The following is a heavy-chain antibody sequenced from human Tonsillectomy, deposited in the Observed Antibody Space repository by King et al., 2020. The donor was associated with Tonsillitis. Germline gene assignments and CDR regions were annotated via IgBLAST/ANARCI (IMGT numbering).Heavy chain of an antibody. CDR1: GFTFRSYN. CDR2: IRYSSGYI. J-gene: IGHJ4*02. D-gene: IGHD5-12*01. Sequence: EVQLVESGGGLVKPGGSLRLSFGASGFTFRSYNMNWVRQAPGKGLEWVSSIRYSSGYIIYADSVKGRFTISRDNAKNSLYLQMNSLRAEDTAVYYCARDQDSGYVNWGQGTLVTVSS. CDR3: ARDQDSGYVN. V-gene: IGHV3-21*01.